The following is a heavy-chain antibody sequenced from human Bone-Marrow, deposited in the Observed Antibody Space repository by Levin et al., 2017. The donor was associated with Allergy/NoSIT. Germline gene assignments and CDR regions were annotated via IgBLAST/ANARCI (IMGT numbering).Heavy chain of an antibody. CDR1: GFTFSSYA. D-gene: IGHD3-10*01. V-gene: IGHV3-23*01. CDR3: AKDMPFRWFGELQDAFDI. J-gene: IGHJ3*02. CDR2: ISGSGGST. Sequence: GESLKISCAASGFTFSSYAMSWVRQAPGKGLEWVSAISGSGGSTYYADSVKGRFTISRDNSKNMLYLQMNSLRAEDTAVYYCAKDMPFRWFGELQDAFDIWGQGTMVTVSS.